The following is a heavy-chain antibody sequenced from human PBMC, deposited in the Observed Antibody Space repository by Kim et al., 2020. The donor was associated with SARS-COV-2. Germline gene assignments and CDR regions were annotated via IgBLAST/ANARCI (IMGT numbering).Heavy chain of an antibody. D-gene: IGHD7-27*01. CDR1: GFTFSSYA. V-gene: IGHV3-30*04. CDR2: ISYDGSNK. J-gene: IGHJ4*02. CDR3: ARAGETGIVYYFDY. Sequence: GGSLRLSCAASGFTFSSYAMHWVRQAPGKGLEWVAVISYDGSNKYYADSVKGRFTISRDNSKNTLYLQMNSLRAEDTAVYYCARAGETGIVYYFDYWGQGTLVTVSS.